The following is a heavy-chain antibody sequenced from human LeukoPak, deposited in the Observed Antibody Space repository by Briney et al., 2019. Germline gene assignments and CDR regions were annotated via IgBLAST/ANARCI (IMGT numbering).Heavy chain of an antibody. Sequence: GASVKVSCKASGYTFTSYYMHWVRQAPGQGLEWMGIINPSGGSTSYAQKFQGRVTMTRDTSTSTVYMELSSLRSEDTAVYYCARDHAVGSGYYNDFDYWGQGTLVTVSS. CDR3: ARDHAVGSGYYNDFDY. V-gene: IGHV1-46*01. D-gene: IGHD3-22*01. CDR2: INPSGGST. J-gene: IGHJ4*02. CDR1: GYTFTSYY.